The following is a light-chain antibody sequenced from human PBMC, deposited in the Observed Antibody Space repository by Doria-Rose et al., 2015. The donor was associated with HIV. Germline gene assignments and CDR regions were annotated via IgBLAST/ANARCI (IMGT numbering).Light chain of an antibody. CDR2: KAS. Sequence: THSTSTLSASVGDRVTITCRASQIIDNSLAWYQQKPGKAPNLLIYKASSLESGVPSRFSGSGSGREFTLTISSLQPDDFATYYCQQYNSYSPYTFGQGTKLETK. CDR1: QIIDNS. J-gene: IGKJ2*01. CDR3: QQYNSYSPYT. V-gene: IGKV1-5*03.